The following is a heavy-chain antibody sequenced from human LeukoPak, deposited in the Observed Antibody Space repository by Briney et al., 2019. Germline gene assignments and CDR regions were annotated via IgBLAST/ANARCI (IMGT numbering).Heavy chain of an antibody. J-gene: IGHJ4*02. CDR2: INGDGSNT. CDR3: VRDSSSWYYDY. D-gene: IGHD6-13*01. Sequence: GGSLRLSCAASGFTFSSHWMHWVRQAPGKGLVWVSRINGDGSNTTYADSVKGRFTISRDNAKSTLYLQMNSLRDEDTAVYYCVRDSSSWYYDYWGQGTLVTVSS. V-gene: IGHV3-74*03. CDR1: GFTFSSHW.